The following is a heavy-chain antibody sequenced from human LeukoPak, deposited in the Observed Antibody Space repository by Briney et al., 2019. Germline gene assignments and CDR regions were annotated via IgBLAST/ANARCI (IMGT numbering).Heavy chain of an antibody. Sequence: SETLSLTCAVYGGSFSGYYWSWIRQPPGKGLEWIGEINHSGSTNYNPSLKSRVTISVDTSKNQFSLKLSSVTAADTAVYYCARVVFSGYYYMDVWGKGTTVTISS. CDR1: GGSFSGYY. J-gene: IGHJ6*03. D-gene: IGHD2-8*02. CDR3: ARVVFSGYYYMDV. V-gene: IGHV4-34*01. CDR2: INHSGST.